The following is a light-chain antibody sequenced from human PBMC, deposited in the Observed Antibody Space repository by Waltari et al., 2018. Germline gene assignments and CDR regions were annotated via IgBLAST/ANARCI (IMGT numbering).Light chain of an antibody. CDR1: QNVNSN. CDR2: GAF. Sequence: EVVMTQSPATLSVSPVERATLSCRASQNVNSNVAWYQQKPGQAPRLLIYGAFSTATGIPARFSGSGSGTEFTLTISSLQSEDFAVYYCHQYNNWPPYTFGQGTKLEIK. V-gene: IGKV3-15*01. CDR3: HQYNNWPPYT. J-gene: IGKJ2*01.